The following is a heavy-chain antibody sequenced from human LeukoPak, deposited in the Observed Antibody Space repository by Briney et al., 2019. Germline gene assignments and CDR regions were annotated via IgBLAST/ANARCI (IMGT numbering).Heavy chain of an antibody. CDR2: ISSSSSYI. J-gene: IGHJ4*02. CDR1: GFTFSSYS. V-gene: IGHV3-21*01. CDR3: ARARGSRDPFDY. D-gene: IGHD3-16*01. Sequence: GGSLRLSCAASGFTFSSYSMNWVRQAPGKGLEWVSSISSSSSYIYYADSVKGRFTISRDNAKNSLYLQMNSLRAEDTAVYYCARARGSRDPFDYWGQGTLVTVSS.